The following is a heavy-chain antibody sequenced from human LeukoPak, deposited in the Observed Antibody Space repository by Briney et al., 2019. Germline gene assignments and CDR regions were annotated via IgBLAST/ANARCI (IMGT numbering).Heavy chain of an antibody. CDR2: IYPGDSDT. D-gene: IGHD3-22*01. CDR1: GYSFTSSW. J-gene: IGHJ4*02. V-gene: IGHV5-51*01. CDR3: ARLRGYYDSSGYYSGPFDY. Sequence: GESLKISCKGSGYSFTSSWTGWVRQMPGKGLEWMGIIYPGDSDTRYSPSFQGQVTISADKSISTAYLQWSSLKASDTAMYYCARLRGYYDSSGYYSGPFDYWGQGTLVTVSS.